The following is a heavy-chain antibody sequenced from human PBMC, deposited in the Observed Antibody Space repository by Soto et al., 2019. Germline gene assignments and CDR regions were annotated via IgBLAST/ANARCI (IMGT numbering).Heavy chain of an antibody. CDR2: INAYNGNT. CDR1: GYNFTNYG. Sequence: QVQLVQSGPGVKKPGASVKVSCRASGYNFTNYGISWVRQAPGQGLEWMGWINAYNGNTNYAQNLQGRVTMTTDTPTSTAYMELMSLRSDDTAMYYCARDRQFALWGQGTLVTVSS. V-gene: IGHV1-18*01. J-gene: IGHJ4*02. CDR3: ARDRQFAL.